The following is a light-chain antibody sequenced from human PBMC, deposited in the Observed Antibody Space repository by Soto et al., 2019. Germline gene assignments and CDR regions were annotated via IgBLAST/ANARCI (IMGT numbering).Light chain of an antibody. J-gene: IGLJ2*01. V-gene: IGLV1-40*01. CDR2: GNS. CDR1: SSNIGAGYD. CDR3: QSYDSSLSGFVV. Sequence: QSVLTQPPSVSGAPGQRVTISCTGSSSNIGAGYDVHWYQQLPGTAPKLLIYGNSNRPSGVPDRFSGSKSGTSASLAITGLQAEDVADYYCQSYDSSLSGFVVFGGATKLTVL.